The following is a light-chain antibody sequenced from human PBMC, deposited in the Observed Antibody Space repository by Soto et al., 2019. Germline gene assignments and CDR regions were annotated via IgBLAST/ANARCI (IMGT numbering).Light chain of an antibody. Sequence: QSALTQPASVSGSPGQLITISCTGTSSDVGGYNYVSWYQQHPGKAPKLMIYDVSNRPSGVSNRFSGSKSGNTASLIISGVHGEQAEDDSYSSYTGSGTSYTYVFGTGTKVTVL. J-gene: IGLJ1*01. CDR3: SSYTGSGTSYTYV. CDR2: DVS. CDR1: SSDVGGYNY. V-gene: IGLV2-14*01.